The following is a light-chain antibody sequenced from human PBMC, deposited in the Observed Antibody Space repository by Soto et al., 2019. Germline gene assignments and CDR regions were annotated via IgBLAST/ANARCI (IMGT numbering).Light chain of an antibody. V-gene: IGKV1-39*01. Sequence: DIQLTQSPSSLSASVGDRVTISCRASQSISSNLNWYQQKPGKAPKFLIYTTSILRSGVPSRFSGSGSGTDFTLTISSLQPEDFAPYYFQQYNNIPYTFGQGTKLEVK. CDR2: TTS. CDR3: QQYNNIPYT. CDR1: QSISSN. J-gene: IGKJ2*01.